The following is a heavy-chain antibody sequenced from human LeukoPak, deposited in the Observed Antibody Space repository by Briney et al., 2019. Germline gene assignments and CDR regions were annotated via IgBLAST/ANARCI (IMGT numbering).Heavy chain of an antibody. J-gene: IGHJ4*02. CDR2: INPNSGDT. Sequence: ASVKVSCKASGYSFTGHYMHWVRQAPGQGLEWMGWINPNSGDTNYAQKFQGRVTMTRDTSISTVYMELSSLRSDDTAVYYCAKGRLSGSYNRFDYWGLGTLVTVSS. V-gene: IGHV1-2*02. D-gene: IGHD1-26*01. CDR1: GYSFTGHY. CDR3: AKGRLSGSYNRFDY.